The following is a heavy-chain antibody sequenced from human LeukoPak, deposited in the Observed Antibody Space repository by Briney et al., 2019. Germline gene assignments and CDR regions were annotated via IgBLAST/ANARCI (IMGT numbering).Heavy chain of an antibody. D-gene: IGHD2-2*01. J-gene: IGHJ4*02. CDR3: ARAGIVVVPAATDY. Sequence: ASVKVSCKASGYTFTSYGISWVRQAPGQGLEWMGWISAYNGNTNYPLKFQGRVTMTTDTSTSTAYMELRSLRSEDTAVYYCARAGIVVVPAATDYWGQGTLVTVSS. CDR2: ISAYNGNT. CDR1: GYTFTSYG. V-gene: IGHV1-18*01.